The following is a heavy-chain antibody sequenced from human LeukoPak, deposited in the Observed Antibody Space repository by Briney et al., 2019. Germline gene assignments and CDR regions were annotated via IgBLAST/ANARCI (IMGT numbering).Heavy chain of an antibody. D-gene: IGHD4-17*01. CDR2: ISAYNGNT. CDR1: GYTFTSYG. J-gene: IGHJ4*02. V-gene: IGHV1-18*01. Sequence: ASVKVSCKASGYTFTSYGISWVRQAPGQGLEWMGWISAYNGNTDYAQKLQGRVTMTTDTSTSTAYMELRSLRSEDTAVYYCATDGDQTPTWDYWGQGTLVTVSS. CDR3: ATDGDQTPTWDY.